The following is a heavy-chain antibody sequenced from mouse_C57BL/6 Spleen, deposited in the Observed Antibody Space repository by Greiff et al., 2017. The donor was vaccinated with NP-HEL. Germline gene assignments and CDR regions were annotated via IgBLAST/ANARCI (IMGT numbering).Heavy chain of an antibody. CDR3: ARLGVTGRFDY. CDR1: GYSFTDYN. J-gene: IGHJ2*01. V-gene: IGHV1-39*01. Sequence: EVQLQQSGPELVKPGASVKISCKASGYSFTDYNMNWVKQSNGKSLEWIGVINPNYGTTRSNQKFKGKATLTVDQSSSTASMQLNSLTSEDSAVDYCARLGVTGRFDYWGQGTTLTVSS. CDR2: INPNYGTT. D-gene: IGHD4-1*01.